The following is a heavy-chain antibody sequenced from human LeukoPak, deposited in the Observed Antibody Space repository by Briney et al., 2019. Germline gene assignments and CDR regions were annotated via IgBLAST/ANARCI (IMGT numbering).Heavy chain of an antibody. CDR2: INPNSGGT. D-gene: IGHD2-15*01. V-gene: IGHV1-2*06. Sequence: ASVKVSCKASGYTFTSYYMHWVRQAPGQGLEWMGRINPNSGGTNYAQKFQGRVTMTRDTSISTAYMELSRLRSDDTAVYYCATLGYCSGGSCSRRPTDYWGQGTLVTVSS. CDR1: GYTFTSYY. J-gene: IGHJ4*02. CDR3: ATLGYCSGGSCSRRPTDY.